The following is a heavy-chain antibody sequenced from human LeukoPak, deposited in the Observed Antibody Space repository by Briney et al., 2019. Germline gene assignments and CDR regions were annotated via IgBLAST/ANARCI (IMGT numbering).Heavy chain of an antibody. J-gene: IGHJ4*02. CDR1: GFTFSSYG. D-gene: IGHD3-22*01. Sequence: GGSLRLSCAASGFTFSSYGMQWVRQAPGKGLEWVSAISGSGGSTYYADSVKGRFTISRDNSKNTLYLQMNSLRAEDTAVYYWAKEVDTYYYDSSGYFDYWGQGTLVTVSS. CDR2: ISGSGGST. CDR3: AKEVDTYYYDSSGYFDY. V-gene: IGHV3-23*01.